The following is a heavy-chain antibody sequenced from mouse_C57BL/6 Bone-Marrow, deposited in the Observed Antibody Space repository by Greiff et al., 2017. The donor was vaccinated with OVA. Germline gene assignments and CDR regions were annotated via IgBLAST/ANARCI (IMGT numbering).Heavy chain of an antibody. CDR1: GYTFTDYN. D-gene: IGHD2-4*01. V-gene: IGHV1-22*01. CDR2: INPNNGGT. J-gene: IGHJ3*01. Sequence: EVQLQQSGPELVKPGTSVKMSCKASGYTFTDYNMHWVKQSHGKGLEWIGDINPNNGGTSYNQKFKGKATLTVNKSSSTAYMELRSLTSEDSAVYSCARRDGYDYTWFAYWGQGTLVTGSA. CDR3: ARRDGYDYTWFAY.